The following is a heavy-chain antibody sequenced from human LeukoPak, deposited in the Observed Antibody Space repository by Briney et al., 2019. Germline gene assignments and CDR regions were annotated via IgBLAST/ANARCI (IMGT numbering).Heavy chain of an antibody. V-gene: IGHV3-48*03. CDR1: GFTFDAYE. Sequence: PGGSLRLSCAASGFTFDAYEINWVRQAPGKGLEWVSYISGSGRTIYYADSVKGRFTISWDHAKNSVYLQMNRLRAEDTAVYYCARGVYGRFDSWGQGTLVTVSS. CDR3: ARGVYGRFDS. D-gene: IGHD2/OR15-2a*01. J-gene: IGHJ5*01. CDR2: ISGSGRTI.